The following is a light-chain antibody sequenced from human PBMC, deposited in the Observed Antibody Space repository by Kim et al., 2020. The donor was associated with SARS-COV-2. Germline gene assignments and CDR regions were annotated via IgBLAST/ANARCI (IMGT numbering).Light chain of an antibody. J-gene: IGKJ1*01. CDR2: AAS. CDR1: RKVSSSY. CDR3: QQYSSSPLT. V-gene: IGKV3-20*01. Sequence: ASVEEGTPTTCPARKVSSSYLAWYQQKPGQAPKLLIYAASTWATGVPDRFSGSGSGTDFTLTISGLQPEDFATYYCQQYSSSPLTFGRGTKVDIK.